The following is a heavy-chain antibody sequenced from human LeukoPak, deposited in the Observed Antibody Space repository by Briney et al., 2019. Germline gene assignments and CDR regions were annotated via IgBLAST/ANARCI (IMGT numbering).Heavy chain of an antibody. V-gene: IGHV3-48*03. D-gene: IGHD3-10*01. J-gene: IGHJ3*02. CDR1: GFTFSSYE. Sequence: PGGSLRLSCTASGFTFSSYEMNWVRQAPGKGLEWISYITTTDTTKYYTDSVKGRFTISRDNAKNSLYLQMHSLRAEDTAGYYFARGGFVFDIWGQGTVVTVSS. CDR3: ARGGFVFDI. CDR2: ITTTDTTK.